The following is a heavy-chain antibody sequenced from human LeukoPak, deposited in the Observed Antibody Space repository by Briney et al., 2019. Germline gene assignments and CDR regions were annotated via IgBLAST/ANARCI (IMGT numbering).Heavy chain of an antibody. J-gene: IGHJ4*02. CDR1: GDSISTYY. D-gene: IGHD3-10*01. CDR3: ARDGYGGVDY. CDR2: IYHNGST. V-gene: IGHV4-59*01. Sequence: SETLSLTCTVSGDSISTYYWSWIRQSPGKGLEWIGYIYHNGSTKYNPSLKSRVTISVDTSKKQFSLKLSSVTAADTAVYYCARDGYGGVDYWGQGTLVTVSS.